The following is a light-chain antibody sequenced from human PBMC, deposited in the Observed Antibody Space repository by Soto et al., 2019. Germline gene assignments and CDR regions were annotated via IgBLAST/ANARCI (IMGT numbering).Light chain of an antibody. J-gene: IGKJ4*01. Sequence: EIVLTQSAATLSFSPLERATLSCIASQSVSSYLAWYQQKPGQAPRLLIYDASNRATGIPARFSGSGSGTDFTLTITSLEPEDFAVYYCQQRSNWPSTFGGGTKVDSK. CDR2: DAS. V-gene: IGKV3-11*01. CDR3: QQRSNWPST. CDR1: QSVSSY.